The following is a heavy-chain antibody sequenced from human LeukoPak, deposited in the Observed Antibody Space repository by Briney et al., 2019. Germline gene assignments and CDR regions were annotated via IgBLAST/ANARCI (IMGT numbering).Heavy chain of an antibody. CDR2: ISGGGAST. Sequence: GGSLRLSCAASGFTFSSHAMSWVRQAPGQGLEWVSGISGGGASTFYADSVKGRFTISRDNSKNTLYLQMNSLRAEDTAAYYCAKGARGDTVTSIVGLNWFDPWGQGTLVTVSS. D-gene: IGHD4-17*01. V-gene: IGHV3-23*01. CDR1: GFTFSSHA. J-gene: IGHJ5*02. CDR3: AKGARGDTVTSIVGLNWFDP.